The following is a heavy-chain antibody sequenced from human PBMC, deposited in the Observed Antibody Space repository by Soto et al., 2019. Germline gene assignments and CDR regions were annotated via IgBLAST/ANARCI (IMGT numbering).Heavy chain of an antibody. CDR3: ARDIYRAVAATWAPMTYAFDI. V-gene: IGHV1-69*13. Sequence: GASVKVSRKASGGTFSSYAISWVRQAPGQGLEWMGGIIPIFGTANYAQKFQGRVTITADESTSTAYMELSSLRSEDTAVYYCARDIYRAVAATWAPMTYAFDIWGQGTMVTVSS. CDR2: IIPIFGTA. J-gene: IGHJ3*02. D-gene: IGHD2-15*01. CDR1: GGTFSSYA.